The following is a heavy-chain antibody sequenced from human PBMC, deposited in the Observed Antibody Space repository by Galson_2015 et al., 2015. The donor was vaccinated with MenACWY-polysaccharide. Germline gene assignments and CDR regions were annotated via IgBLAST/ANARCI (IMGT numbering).Heavy chain of an antibody. Sequence: ETLSLTCAVSDYSIRSGYFWGWIRQPPGKGLEWIASIFHSVTTYYNPSLKSRVTISVDTSKNHFSLNLSSVTAADTAVYYCARVEKYSGSFYILYWGQGTLVTVSS. V-gene: IGHV4-38-2*01. D-gene: IGHD1-26*01. J-gene: IGHJ4*02. CDR2: IFHSVTT. CDR3: ARVEKYSGSFYILY. CDR1: DYSIRSGYF.